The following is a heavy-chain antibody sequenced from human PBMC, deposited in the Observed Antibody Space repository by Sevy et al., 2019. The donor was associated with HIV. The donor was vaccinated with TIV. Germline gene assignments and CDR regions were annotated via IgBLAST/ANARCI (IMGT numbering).Heavy chain of an antibody. D-gene: IGHD2-2*01. V-gene: IGHV3-30*18. CDR2: ISYDGSNK. CDR1: GFTFSSYG. J-gene: IGHJ6*02. Sequence: GGSLRLSCAASGFTFSSYGMHWVRQAPGKGLEWVAVISYDGSNKYYADSVKGRFTISRDNSKNTLYLQMNSLRAEDTAVYYCAKAHCSSTSCYYYYYYGMGVWGQGTTVTVSS. CDR3: AKAHCSSTSCYYYYYYGMGV.